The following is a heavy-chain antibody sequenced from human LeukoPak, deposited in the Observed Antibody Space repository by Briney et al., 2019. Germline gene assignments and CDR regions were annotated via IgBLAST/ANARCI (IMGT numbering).Heavy chain of an antibody. CDR1: GFTFSSYS. CDR2: INSKSDDI. J-gene: IGHJ4*02. D-gene: IGHD3-16*01. Sequence: GGSLRLSCAASGFTFSSYSMNWVRQAPGKGLEWLSYINSKSDDIYHADSVKGRFTVSIDNAKNSLYLQMNNLRAEDTAVYYCTRDLGGTSWGEWNYWGQGTLVTVSS. CDR3: TRDLGGTSWGEWNY. V-gene: IGHV3-21*05.